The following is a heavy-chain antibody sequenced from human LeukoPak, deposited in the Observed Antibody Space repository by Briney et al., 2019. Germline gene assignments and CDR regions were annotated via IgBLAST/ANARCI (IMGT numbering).Heavy chain of an antibody. J-gene: IGHJ4*02. V-gene: IGHV1-18*01. D-gene: IGHD3-10*01. Sequence: ASVKVSCKASGYTFTSYGISWVRQAPGQGLEWMGWISAYNGNTNYAQKLQGRVTMTTDTSTSTAYMELRSLRSDDTAVYYCARHAYMVRGVINEFDYWGQGTLVTVSS. CDR1: GYTFTSYG. CDR3: ARHAYMVRGVINEFDY. CDR2: ISAYNGNT.